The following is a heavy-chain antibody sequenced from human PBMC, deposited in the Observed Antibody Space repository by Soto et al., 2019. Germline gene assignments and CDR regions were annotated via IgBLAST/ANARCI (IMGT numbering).Heavy chain of an antibody. V-gene: IGHV4-59*01. CDR1: GASITNYY. D-gene: IGHD2-21*01. Sequence: SETLSLTCTVSGASITNYYWTWIRQSPGKGLEWVGYMSYSGATNSSPSLKSRVTISVDTSKNQFSLKLSSVTAADTAVYYCARSTAYSYGVFDYWGQGALVNVSS. CDR2: MSYSGAT. CDR3: ARSTAYSYGVFDY. J-gene: IGHJ4*02.